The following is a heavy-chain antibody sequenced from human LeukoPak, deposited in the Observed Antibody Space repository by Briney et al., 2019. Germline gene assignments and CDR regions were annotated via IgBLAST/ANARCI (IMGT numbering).Heavy chain of an antibody. CDR1: GFTFSSYG. Sequence: GGSLRLSCAASGFTFSSYGMHWVRQAPGKGLEWVAVISYDGSNKYYADSVKGRFTISRDNSKNTLYLQMNSLRAEDTALYYCAKGASMGYRGYEFLDYHYMDVWGKGTTVTVSS. CDR2: ISYDGSNK. CDR3: AKGASMGYRGYEFLDYHYMDV. J-gene: IGHJ6*03. D-gene: IGHD5-12*01. V-gene: IGHV3-30*18.